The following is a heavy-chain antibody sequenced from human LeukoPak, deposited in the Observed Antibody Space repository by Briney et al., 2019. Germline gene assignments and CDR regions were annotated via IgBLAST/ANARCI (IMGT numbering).Heavy chain of an antibody. CDR2: IYSGGST. CDR3: ARDRYCTAGSCYYYYFGMDV. CDR1: GFTVSSNY. J-gene: IGHJ6*02. V-gene: IGHV3-66*01. D-gene: IGHD2-15*01. Sequence: GGSLRLSCAASGFTVSSNYMSWVRQAPGKGLEWGSVIYSGGSTYYADSVKGRFTISRDNSKNTLFLQMNSLRAEDTAVYYCARDRYCTAGSCYYYYFGMDVWGQGTTVTVSS.